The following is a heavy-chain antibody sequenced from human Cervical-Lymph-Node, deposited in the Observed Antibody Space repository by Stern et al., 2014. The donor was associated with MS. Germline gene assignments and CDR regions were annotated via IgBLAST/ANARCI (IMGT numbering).Heavy chain of an antibody. CDR3: GRQGKGVIAPTSYFDY. J-gene: IGHJ4*02. V-gene: IGHV5-51*01. D-gene: IGHD2-21*01. Sequence: EVQMLESGAEVKKPGESLKISCEVSGYSFTSYWIGWVGQMPGKGLEWMGIIYPGDSDTRYSPSFQGQFTISADTSLSTAYLQWSSLKASDTAIYYCGRQGKGVIAPTSYFDYWGQGNLVTVSS. CDR1: GYSFTSYW. CDR2: IYPGDSDT.